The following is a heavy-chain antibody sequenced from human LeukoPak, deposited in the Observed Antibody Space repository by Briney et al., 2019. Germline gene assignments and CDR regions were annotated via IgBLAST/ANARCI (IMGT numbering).Heavy chain of an antibody. D-gene: IGHD6-6*01. CDR1: GLTFSSYS. Sequence: PGGSLRLSCAASGLTFSSYSMNWVRQAPGKGLEWVSSISSSSSYIYYADSVKGRFTISRDNAKNSLYLQMNSLRAEDTAVYYCASKQLVGHYYYYYYMDVWGKGTTVTASS. CDR3: ASKQLVGHYYYYYYMDV. CDR2: ISSSSSYI. J-gene: IGHJ6*03. V-gene: IGHV3-21*01.